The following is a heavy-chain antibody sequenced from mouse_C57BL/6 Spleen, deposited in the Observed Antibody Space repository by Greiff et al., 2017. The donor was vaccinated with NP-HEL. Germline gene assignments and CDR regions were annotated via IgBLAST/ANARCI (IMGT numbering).Heavy chain of an antibody. CDR1: GFTFSDYG. CDR3: ARGEFLHYFDY. J-gene: IGHJ2*01. V-gene: IGHV5-17*01. Sequence: EVKLMESGGGLVKPGGSLKLSCAASGFTFSDYGMHWVRQAPEKGLEWVAYISSGSSTTYYADTVKGRFTITRDNAKNTLFLQMTSLSSEDTAMYYCARGEFLHYFDYWGQGTTLTVSS. CDR2: ISSGSSTT.